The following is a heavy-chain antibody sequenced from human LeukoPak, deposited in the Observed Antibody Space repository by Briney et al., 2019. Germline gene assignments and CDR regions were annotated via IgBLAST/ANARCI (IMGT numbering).Heavy chain of an antibody. J-gene: IGHJ4*02. Sequence: ASVKVSCKASGGTFSSYAISWVRQAPGQGLEWMGGIIPIFGTANYAQKFQGRVTITADESTSTAYMELSSLRSEDTAVYYCARVIVASVRFLENYFDYWGQGTLVTVPS. CDR1: GGTFSSYA. CDR3: ARVIVASVRFLENYFDY. CDR2: IIPIFGTA. V-gene: IGHV1-69*13. D-gene: IGHD3-3*01.